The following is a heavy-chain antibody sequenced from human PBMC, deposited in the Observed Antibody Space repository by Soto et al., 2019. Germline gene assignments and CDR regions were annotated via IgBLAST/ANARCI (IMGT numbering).Heavy chain of an antibody. D-gene: IGHD3-3*01. CDR3: AKEGDYDFWSGYPYGMDV. CDR2: ISYDGSNK. Sequence: GGSLRLSCAASGFTFSSYGMHWVRQAPGKGLEWVAVISYDGSNKYYADSVKGRFTISRDNSKNTLYLQMNSLRAEDTAVYYCAKEGDYDFWSGYPYGMDVWGQGTTVTVSS. CDR1: GFTFSSYG. J-gene: IGHJ6*02. V-gene: IGHV3-30*18.